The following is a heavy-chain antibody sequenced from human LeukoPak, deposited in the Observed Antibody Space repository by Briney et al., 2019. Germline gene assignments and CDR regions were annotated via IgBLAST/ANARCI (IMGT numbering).Heavy chain of an antibody. V-gene: IGHV4-59*13. CDR3: ARGRNDLDY. J-gene: IGHJ4*02. D-gene: IGHD1-1*01. Sequence: SETLSLTCTVSGGSIHSYYWSWIRQPPGKGLEWIGYISYSGSTYYNPSLKSRVTISLGTSKNQFSLRLTSVTAADTAMYYCARGRNDLDYWGQGTLVTVSS. CDR2: ISYSGST. CDR1: GGSIHSYY.